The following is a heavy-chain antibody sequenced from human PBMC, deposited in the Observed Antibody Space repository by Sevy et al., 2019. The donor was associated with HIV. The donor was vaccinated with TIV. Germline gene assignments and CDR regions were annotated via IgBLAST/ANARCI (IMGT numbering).Heavy chain of an antibody. CDR3: ARDAPYIAVAGLYYYYGMDV. V-gene: IGHV4-4*07. J-gene: IGHJ6*02. CDR1: GGSISSYY. CDR2: IYTSGST. Sequence: SETLSLTCTVSGGSISSYYWSWIRQPAGKGLEWIGRIYTSGSTNYNPALKSRVTMSVDTSKNQFSLKLSSVTAADTAAYYCARDAPYIAVAGLYYYYGMDVWGQGTTVTVSS. D-gene: IGHD6-19*01.